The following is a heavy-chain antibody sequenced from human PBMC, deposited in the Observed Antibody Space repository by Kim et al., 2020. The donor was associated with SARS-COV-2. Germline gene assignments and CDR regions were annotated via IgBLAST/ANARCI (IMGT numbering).Heavy chain of an antibody. CDR2: ST. J-gene: IGHJ4*02. V-gene: IGHV4-31*02. CDR3: ARARGWYFDY. Sequence: STYCIPSLKSRVTISVDTSKNQFSLKLSSVTAADTAVYYFARARGWYFDYWGQGTLVTVSS. D-gene: IGHD3-10*01.